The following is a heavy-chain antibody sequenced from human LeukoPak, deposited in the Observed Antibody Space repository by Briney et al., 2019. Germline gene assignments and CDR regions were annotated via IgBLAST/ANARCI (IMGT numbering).Heavy chain of an antibody. V-gene: IGHV4-34*01. CDR2: INHSGST. J-gene: IGHJ6*02. CDR1: GGSFSGYY. D-gene: IGHD2-2*01. Sequence: SETLSLTCAVYGGSFSGYYWSWIRQPPGKGLEWIGEINHSGSTNYNPSLKSRVTTSVDTSKNQFSLKLSSVTAADTAVYYCARQRLGYCSSTSCPSRYYYYGMDVWGQGTAVTVS. CDR3: ARQRLGYCSSTSCPSRYYYYGMDV.